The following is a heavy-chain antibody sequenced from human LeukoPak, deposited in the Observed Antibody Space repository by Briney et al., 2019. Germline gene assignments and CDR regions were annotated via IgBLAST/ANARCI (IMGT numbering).Heavy chain of an antibody. J-gene: IGHJ4*02. CDR1: GFTFSPYA. CDR2: ISYDGSNK. D-gene: IGHD3-10*01. CDR3: ARDPEHYGSGSYLDY. Sequence: GGSLRLSCAASGFTFSPYAINWVRQAPGKGLEWVAVISYDGSNKNYADSVKGRFTISRDNSKNTLYLQMNSLRAEDTAVYYCARDPEHYGSGSYLDYWGQGSLVTVSS. V-gene: IGHV3-30*04.